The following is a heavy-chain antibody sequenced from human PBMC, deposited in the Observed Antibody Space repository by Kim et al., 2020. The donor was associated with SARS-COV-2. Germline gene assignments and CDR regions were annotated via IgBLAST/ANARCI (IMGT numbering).Heavy chain of an antibody. CDR1: GGTFSSYA. J-gene: IGHJ6*02. CDR3: AREGAARPSYYYYYGMDV. V-gene: IGHV1-69*13. Sequence: SVKVSCKASGGTFSSYAISWVRQAPGQGLEWMGGIIPIFGTANYAQKFQGRVTITADESTSTAYMELSSLRSEDTAVYYCAREGAARPSYYYYYGMDVWGQGTTVTVSS. D-gene: IGHD6-6*01. CDR2: IIPIFGTA.